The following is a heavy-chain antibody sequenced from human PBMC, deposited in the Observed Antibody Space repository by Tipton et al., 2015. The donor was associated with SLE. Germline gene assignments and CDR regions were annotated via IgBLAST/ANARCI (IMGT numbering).Heavy chain of an antibody. Sequence: TLSLTCTVSGGSISSSSYYWGWIRQPPGKGLEWIGYIYYSGSTNYNPSLKSRVTISVDTSKNQFSLKLSSVTAADTAVYYCARGIRAWGQGTLVTVSS. CDR1: GGSISSSSYY. CDR2: IYYSGST. CDR3: ARGIRA. J-gene: IGHJ5*02. D-gene: IGHD2-15*01. V-gene: IGHV4-61*05.